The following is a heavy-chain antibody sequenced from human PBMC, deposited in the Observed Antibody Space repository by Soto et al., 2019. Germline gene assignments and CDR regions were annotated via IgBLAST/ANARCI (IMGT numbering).Heavy chain of an antibody. CDR3: ARAREFFGVGTGD. D-gene: IGHD3-3*01. CDR1: GYTFTSYD. Sequence: ASVKVSCKASGYTFTSYDINWVRQATGQGLEWMGWMNPNSGNTGYAQKFQGRVTMTRNTSISTAYMELSSLRSEDTAVYYCARAREFFGVGTGDWAQGTLVTVSS. V-gene: IGHV1-8*01. J-gene: IGHJ4*02. CDR2: MNPNSGNT.